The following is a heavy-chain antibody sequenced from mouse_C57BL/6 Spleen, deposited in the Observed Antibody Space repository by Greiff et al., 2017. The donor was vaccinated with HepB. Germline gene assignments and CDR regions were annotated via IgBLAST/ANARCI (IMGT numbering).Heavy chain of an antibody. CDR2: ISSGGSYT. CDR3: ARQGVYYGSSYGFAY. V-gene: IGHV5-6*01. Sequence: EVKLMESGGDLVKPGGSLKLSCAASGFTFSSYGMSWVRQTPDKRLEWVATISSGGSYTYYPDSVKGRFTISRDNAKNTLYLQMSSLKSEDTAMYYCARQGVYYGSSYGFAYWGQGTLVTVSA. J-gene: IGHJ3*01. CDR1: GFTFSSYG. D-gene: IGHD1-1*01.